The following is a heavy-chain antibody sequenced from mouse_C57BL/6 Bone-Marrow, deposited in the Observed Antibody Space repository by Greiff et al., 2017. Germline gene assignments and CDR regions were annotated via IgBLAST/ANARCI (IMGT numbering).Heavy chain of an antibody. CDR1: YFAFMASA. CDR2: FTMYSDAT. J-gene: IGHJ3*01. V-gene: IGHV1-49*01. Sequence: LKQSGAELVRPGSSVKLSCKDSYFAFMASAMHWVKQRPGHGLEWIGSFTMYSDATEYSENFKGKATLTANTSSSTAYMELSSLTSEDSAVYYCALIGYDYDEAWFAYWGQGTLVTVSA. CDR3: ALIGYDYDEAWFAY. D-gene: IGHD2-4*01.